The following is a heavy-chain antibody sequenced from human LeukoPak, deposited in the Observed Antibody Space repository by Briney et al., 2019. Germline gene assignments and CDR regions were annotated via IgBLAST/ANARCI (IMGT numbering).Heavy chain of an antibody. Sequence: SVTVSCKASGGTFNSYAISWVRQGPGQGHEWMGRIIPIFGIANYAQKFQGRVTITADKSTSTAYMELSSLRSEDTAVYYCARGDDILTGYYPAYDYWGQGTLVTVSS. J-gene: IGHJ4*02. CDR2: IIPIFGIA. V-gene: IGHV1-69*04. D-gene: IGHD3-9*01. CDR1: GGTFNSYA. CDR3: ARGDDILTGYYPAYDY.